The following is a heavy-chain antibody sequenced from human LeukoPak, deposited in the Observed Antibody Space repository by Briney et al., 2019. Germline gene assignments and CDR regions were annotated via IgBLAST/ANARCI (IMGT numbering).Heavy chain of an antibody. Sequence: ASVKVSCKASGYTFTSYYMHWVRQAPGQGLEWMGIINPSGRSTSYAQKFQGRVTMTRDTSTSTVYMELSSLRSEDTAVYYCARVDHCSGGSSYFWYRYWGQGTLVTVSS. V-gene: IGHV1-46*01. CDR3: ARVDHCSGGSSYFWYRY. CDR2: INPSGRST. D-gene: IGHD2-15*01. J-gene: IGHJ4*02. CDR1: GYTFTSYY.